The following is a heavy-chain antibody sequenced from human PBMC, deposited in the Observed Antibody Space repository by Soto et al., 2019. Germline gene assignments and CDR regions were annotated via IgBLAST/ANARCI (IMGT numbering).Heavy chain of an antibody. D-gene: IGHD3-22*01. Sequence: GGSLRLCCAASGFTFCSYGMDWVRQAPGTGLEWVAVISYDGSNKYYADSVKGRFTISRDNSKNTLYLQMNSLRPEDTAVYYCAKDSGYYDSSGSMGSWGQGTLVTVSS. J-gene: IGHJ5*02. CDR1: GFTFCSYG. CDR2: ISYDGSNK. V-gene: IGHV3-30*18. CDR3: AKDSGYYDSSGSMGS.